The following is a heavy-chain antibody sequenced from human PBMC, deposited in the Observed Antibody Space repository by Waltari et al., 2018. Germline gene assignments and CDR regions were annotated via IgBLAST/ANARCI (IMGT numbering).Heavy chain of an antibody. D-gene: IGHD3-16*01. J-gene: IGHJ6*02. V-gene: IGHV3-9*01. Sequence: EVQLVESGGGLVQPGRSLRLSCAASGFTFDDSAMHWVRQAPGRGLEWVSGLSWNSGSIGYADSVKGRFTISRDNAKNSLYLRMNSLRAEDTALYYCAKDYIAGGGYYYYGMDVWGQGTTVTVSS. CDR1: GFTFDDSA. CDR3: AKDYIAGGGYYYYGMDV. CDR2: LSWNSGSI.